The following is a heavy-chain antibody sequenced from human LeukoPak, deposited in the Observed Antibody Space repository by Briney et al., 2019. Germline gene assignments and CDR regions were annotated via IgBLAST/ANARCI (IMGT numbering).Heavy chain of an antibody. Sequence: ASVKVSCKASGYTFTGYYMHWVRQAPGQGLEWMGWINPNSGGTNYAQKFQGRVTMTRDTSISTAYMELSRLRSDDTAVYYCASPSHYYCSSTSCYPYDAFDIWGQGTMVTVSS. V-gene: IGHV1-2*02. CDR2: INPNSGGT. CDR3: ASPSHYYCSSTSCYPYDAFDI. D-gene: IGHD2-2*01. CDR1: GYTFTGYY. J-gene: IGHJ3*02.